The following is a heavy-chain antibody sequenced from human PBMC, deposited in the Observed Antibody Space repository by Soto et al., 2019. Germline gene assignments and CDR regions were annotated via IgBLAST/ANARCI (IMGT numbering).Heavy chain of an antibody. CDR3: ARGGVQTYYDILTGYPPKAFDT. D-gene: IGHD3-9*01. CDR1: GGSFSGYY. CDR2: INHSGST. V-gene: IGHV4-34*01. Sequence: PSETLSLTCAVYGGSFSGYYWSWIRQPPGKGLEWIGEINHSGSTNYNPSLKSRVTISVDTSKNQFSLKLSSVTAADTAVYYCARGGVQTYYDILTGYPPKAFDTWGQGTMVTVSS. J-gene: IGHJ3*02.